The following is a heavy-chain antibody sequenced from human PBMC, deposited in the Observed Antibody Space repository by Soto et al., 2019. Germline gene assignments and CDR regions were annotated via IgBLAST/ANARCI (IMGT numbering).Heavy chain of an antibody. CDR2: IYYSGST. CDR3: ARAYGDYERNAWFDP. J-gene: IGHJ5*02. Sequence: QVQLQESGPGLVKPSQTLSLTCTVSGGSISSGDYYWSWIRQPPGKGLEWIGYIYYSGSTYYNPSLKSRVTVSVDTSKNQFSLKLSSVTAADTAVYYCARAYGDYERNAWFDPWGQGTLVTVSS. D-gene: IGHD4-17*01. CDR1: GGSISSGDYY. V-gene: IGHV4-30-4*01.